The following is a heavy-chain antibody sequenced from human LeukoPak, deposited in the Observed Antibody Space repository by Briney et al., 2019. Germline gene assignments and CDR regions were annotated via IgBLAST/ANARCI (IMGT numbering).Heavy chain of an antibody. CDR2: IIPIFGTA. J-gene: IGHJ4*02. D-gene: IGHD3-22*01. CDR1: GGTFSSYA. CDR3: AMTEYYYDSSGYYPYFDY. Sequence: SVKVSCKASGGTFSSYAISWVRQAPGQGLEWMGGIIPIFGTANYAQKFQGRVTITADESTSTAYMELSSLRSEDTAVYYCAMTEYYYDSSGYYPYFDYWGQGTLVTVSS. V-gene: IGHV1-69*13.